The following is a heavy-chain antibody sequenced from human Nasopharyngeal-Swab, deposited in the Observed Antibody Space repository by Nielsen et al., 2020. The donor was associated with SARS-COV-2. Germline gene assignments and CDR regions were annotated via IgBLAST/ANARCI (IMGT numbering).Heavy chain of an antibody. V-gene: IGHV5-51*01. J-gene: IGHJ4*02. Sequence: GESLKISCKVSEFIFSNYLIGWVRQMPGKGLEWMGIIYPGDADSRYTPSFQGQVTITADTSISTAYLQWSSLKASDTAIYYCARGGDYSRTHFDYWGQGTLVTVSS. CDR3: ARGGDYSRTHFDY. CDR2: IYPGDADS. D-gene: IGHD4-11*01. CDR1: EFIFSNYL.